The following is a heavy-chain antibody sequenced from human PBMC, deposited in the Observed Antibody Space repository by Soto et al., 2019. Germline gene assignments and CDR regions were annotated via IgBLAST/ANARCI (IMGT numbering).Heavy chain of an antibody. CDR3: ASESIAAAGTVSWRYYMDV. J-gene: IGHJ6*03. D-gene: IGHD6-13*01. Sequence: ASVKVSCKASGYTFTSYYMHWVRQAPGQGLEWMGIINPSGGSTSYAQKFQGRVTMTRDTSTSTVYMELSSLRSEDTAVYYCASESIAAAGTVSWRYYMDVWGKGTTVTVSS. CDR2: INPSGGST. V-gene: IGHV1-46*03. CDR1: GYTFTSYY.